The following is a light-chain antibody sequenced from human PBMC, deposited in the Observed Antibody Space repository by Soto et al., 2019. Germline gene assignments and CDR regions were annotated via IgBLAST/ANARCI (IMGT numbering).Light chain of an antibody. J-gene: IGKJ3*01. CDR1: QSISRY. CDR3: QQYNNWPPFT. CDR2: GAS. V-gene: IGKV3-15*01. Sequence: IVLTQSPGTLSLSPGERTTLSCRASQSISRYLAWYQQKPGQAPRLLIYGASTRATGIPARFSGSGSGTEFTLTISCLRSEDFAVYYCQQYNNWPPFTIGPGSKVDI.